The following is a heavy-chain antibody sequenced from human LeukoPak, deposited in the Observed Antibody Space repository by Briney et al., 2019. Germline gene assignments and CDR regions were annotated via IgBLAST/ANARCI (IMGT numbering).Heavy chain of an antibody. V-gene: IGHV4-31*03. D-gene: IGHD2-2*01. CDR3: ARGRGVVPAAIASYGMDV. CDR1: GGSISSGGYY. J-gene: IGHJ6*04. Sequence: SETLSLTCTVSGGSISSGGYYWSWIRQHPGKGLKWIGYIYYSGSTYYNPSLKSRVTISVDTSKNQFSLKLSSVTAADTAVYYCARGRGVVPAAIASYGMDVWGKGTTVTVSS. CDR2: IYYSGST.